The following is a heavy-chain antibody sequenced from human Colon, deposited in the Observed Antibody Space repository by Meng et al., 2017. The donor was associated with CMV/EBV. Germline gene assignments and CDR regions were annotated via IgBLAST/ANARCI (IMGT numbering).Heavy chain of an antibody. V-gene: IGHV1-2*02. D-gene: IGHD6-19*01. CDR1: GYTFTGYY. CDR2: INPNSGGT. J-gene: IGHJ6*02. Sequence: SVKVSCKASGYTFTGYYMHWVRQAPGQGLEWMGWINPNSGGTNYAQKFQGRVTMTRDTSISTAYMELNRLRSDDTAVYYCARAGGLVWYYGMDVWGQGTTVTVSS. CDR3: ARAGGLVWYYGMDV.